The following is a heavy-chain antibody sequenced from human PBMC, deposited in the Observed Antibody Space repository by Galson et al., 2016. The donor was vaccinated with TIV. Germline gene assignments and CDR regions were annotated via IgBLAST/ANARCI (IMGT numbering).Heavy chain of an antibody. J-gene: IGHJ3*02. Sequence: QSGAEVTKPGESLKISCKASGYSSATHGINWVRQAPGQGLEWMGWINSYNGDTRHAQKVQGRVTLTTDTSTGTAYMERRSLRSDDTALYYCERDRNSISAVGLEDDAFDIWGQGTMVTVSA. CDR3: ERDRNSISAVGLEDDAFDI. CDR1: GYSSATHG. D-gene: IGHD6-19*01. CDR2: INSYNGDT. V-gene: IGHV1-18*04.